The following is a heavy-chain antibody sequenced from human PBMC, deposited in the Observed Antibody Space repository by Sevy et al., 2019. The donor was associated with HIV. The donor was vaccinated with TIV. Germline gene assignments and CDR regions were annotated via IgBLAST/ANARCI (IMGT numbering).Heavy chain of an antibody. CDR1: GITFSESL. D-gene: IGHD6-19*01. V-gene: IGHV3-7*01. CDR3: ARVFSGSAPGFDY. CDR2: IKQDGSQK. Sequence: GGSLRLSCASSGITFSESLMSWVRQAPGKGLEWVASIKQDGSQKYYVDSVKGRFSISRDNAKNSLYLQMNSLRGDDTAIYYCARVFSGSAPGFDYWGQGTLVTVSS. J-gene: IGHJ4*02.